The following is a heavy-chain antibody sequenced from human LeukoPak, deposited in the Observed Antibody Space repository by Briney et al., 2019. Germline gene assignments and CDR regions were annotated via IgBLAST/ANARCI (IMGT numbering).Heavy chain of an antibody. J-gene: IGHJ4*02. D-gene: IGHD4-17*01. V-gene: IGHV4-30-4*02. Sequence: SDTLSLTCTVSGDPISSSSYYWGWIRQPPGKVLEWIGYIYYSGSTYYNPSLKSRVTISVDTSKNQFSLKLSSVTAADTAVYYCARENGDYLVDYWGQGTLVTVSS. CDR3: ARENGDYLVDY. CDR1: GDPISSSSYY. CDR2: IYYSGST.